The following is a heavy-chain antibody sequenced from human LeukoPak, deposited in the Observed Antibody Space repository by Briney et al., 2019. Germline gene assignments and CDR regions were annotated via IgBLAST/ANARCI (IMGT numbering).Heavy chain of an antibody. J-gene: IGHJ4*02. Sequence: ASEKVSCKASGYTFTSYGISWVRQAPGQGLEWMGWMSTYNGNTNYAQKIQGRVTMTTDTSTRTAHMELRSLSSDDTAVYYCVRDHGVAAAGTISPFDYWGQGTLVTVSS. D-gene: IGHD6-13*01. CDR2: MSTYNGNT. V-gene: IGHV1-18*01. CDR1: GYTFTSYG. CDR3: VRDHGVAAAGTISPFDY.